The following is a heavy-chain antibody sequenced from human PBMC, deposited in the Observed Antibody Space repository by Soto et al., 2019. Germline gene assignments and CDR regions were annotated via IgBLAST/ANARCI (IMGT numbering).Heavy chain of an antibody. V-gene: IGHV1-18*01. J-gene: IGHJ3*02. CDR2: ISAYNGNT. CDR3: ARDVGIRYFDWLLPRDAFDI. Sequence: GLEWMGWISAYNGNTNYAQKLQGRVTMTTDTSTSTAYMELRSLRSDDTAVYYCARDVGIRYFDWLLPRDAFDIWGQGTMVTVSS. D-gene: IGHD3-9*01.